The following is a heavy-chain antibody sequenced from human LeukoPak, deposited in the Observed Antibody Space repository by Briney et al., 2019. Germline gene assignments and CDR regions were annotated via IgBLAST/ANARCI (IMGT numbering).Heavy chain of an antibody. CDR2: INPNSGGT. CDR1: GYTFTGYY. D-gene: IGHD6-19*01. Sequence: ASLKVSRKASGYTFTGYYMHWVRQAPGQGLEWMGWINPNSGGTNYAQKFQGRVTMTRDTSLSTAYMELSRLRSDDTAVHYCESGYSSGWYYFDYWGQRSLVTVSS. CDR3: ESGYSSGWYYFDY. V-gene: IGHV1-2*02. J-gene: IGHJ4*02.